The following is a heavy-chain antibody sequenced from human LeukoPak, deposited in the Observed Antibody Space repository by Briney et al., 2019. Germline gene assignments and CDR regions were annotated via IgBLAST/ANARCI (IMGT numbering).Heavy chain of an antibody. CDR3: ARGDQLIVPYYFDY. CDR1: GFTFSSYG. D-gene: IGHD2-2*01. V-gene: IGHV3-30*02. Sequence: GGSLRLSCAASGFTFSSYGMHWVRQAPGKGLEWVAFIRYDGSNKYYADSVKGRFTISRDNSKNTLYLQMNSLRAEDTAVYYCARGDQLIVPYYFDYWGQGTLVTVSS. CDR2: IRYDGSNK. J-gene: IGHJ4*02.